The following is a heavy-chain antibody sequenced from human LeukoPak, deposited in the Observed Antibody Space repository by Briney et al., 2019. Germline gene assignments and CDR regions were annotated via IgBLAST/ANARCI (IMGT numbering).Heavy chain of an antibody. CDR3: AFMGAGGY. CDR2: IYHSGST. V-gene: IGHV4-38-2*02. J-gene: IGHJ4*02. Sequence: SETLSLTCTVSGYSISSGYYWGWIRQPPGKGLEWIGSIYHSGSTYYNPSLKSRVTISVDTSKNQFSLKLSSVTAADTAVYYCAFMGAGGYWGQGTLVTVSS. D-gene: IGHD1-26*01. CDR1: GYSISSGYY.